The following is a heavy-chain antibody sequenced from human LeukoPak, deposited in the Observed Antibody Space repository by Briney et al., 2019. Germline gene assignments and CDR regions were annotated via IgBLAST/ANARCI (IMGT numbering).Heavy chain of an antibody. V-gene: IGHV3-7*01. D-gene: IGHD3-16*01. Sequence: PGGSLRLSCAASGFTSSSYWMGRVRQAPGKGLEWVANINQDGSDKYYVDSVKGRFTISRDNAKNSLYLQMDSLRAEDMALYYCARERGSKHYDFWGQGTLVTVSS. CDR2: INQDGSDK. CDR1: GFTSSSYW. J-gene: IGHJ4*02. CDR3: ARERGSKHYDF.